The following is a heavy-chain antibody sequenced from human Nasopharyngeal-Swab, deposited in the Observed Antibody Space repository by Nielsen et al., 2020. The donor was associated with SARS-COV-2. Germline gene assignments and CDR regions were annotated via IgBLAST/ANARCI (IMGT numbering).Heavy chain of an antibody. CDR3: ARPGRIDSSGYTRGFYP. Sequence: ASVKVSCKASGYTFTSYDINWARQATGQGLEWMGWMNPNSGNTGYTQKFQGRVTMTRNTSISTAYMELSSLRSEDTAVYYCARPGRIDSSGYTRGFYPWGQGTLVTVSS. CDR2: MNPNSGNT. CDR1: GYTFTSYD. J-gene: IGHJ5*02. D-gene: IGHD3-22*01. V-gene: IGHV1-8*01.